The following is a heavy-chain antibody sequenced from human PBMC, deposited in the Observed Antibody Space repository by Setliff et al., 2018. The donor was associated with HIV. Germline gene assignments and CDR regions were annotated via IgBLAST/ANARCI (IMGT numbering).Heavy chain of an antibody. D-gene: IGHD5-12*01. J-gene: IGHJ4*02. CDR3: ARRRDGYNSAPWRNDY. CDR2: MQHSGRT. CDR1: GGSISSSSYY. Sequence: KASETLSLTCIVSGGSISSSSYYWGWIRQPPGKGLEWIGEMQHSGRTNYNPSLRSRVTISVDTSKKQFSLKLRSVTAADTAVYYCARRRDGYNSAPWRNDYWGQGTLVT. V-gene: IGHV4-39*01.